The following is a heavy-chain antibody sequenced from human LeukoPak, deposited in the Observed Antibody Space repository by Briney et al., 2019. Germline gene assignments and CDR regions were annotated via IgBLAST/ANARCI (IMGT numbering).Heavy chain of an antibody. J-gene: IGHJ5*02. CDR3: ARGKRYFDWLWFDP. CDR1: GGSFSGYY. V-gene: IGHV4-34*01. CDR2: INHSGST. D-gene: IGHD3-9*01. Sequence: SETLSLTCAVYGGSFSGYYWSWIRQPPGKGLEWIGEINHSGSTNYNPSLKSRVTISVDTSKNQFSLKLSPVTAADTAVYYCARGKRYFDWLWFDPWGQGTLVTVSS.